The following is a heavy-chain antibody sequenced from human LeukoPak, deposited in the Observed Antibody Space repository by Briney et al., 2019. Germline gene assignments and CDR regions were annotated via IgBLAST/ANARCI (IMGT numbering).Heavy chain of an antibody. J-gene: IGHJ4*02. Sequence: PGGSLRLSCAASAFTFSDYVMSWVRQAPGKGLEWVSAIWYSGGNIYYADSVKGRFTISRDNSRNTLYLQMNSLRAEDTAVYYCVRELPPVVQYYFDHWGPGALVTVCS. D-gene: IGHD2-21*01. V-gene: IGHV3-33*01. CDR3: VRELPPVVQYYFDH. CDR2: IWYSGGNI. CDR1: AFTFSDYV.